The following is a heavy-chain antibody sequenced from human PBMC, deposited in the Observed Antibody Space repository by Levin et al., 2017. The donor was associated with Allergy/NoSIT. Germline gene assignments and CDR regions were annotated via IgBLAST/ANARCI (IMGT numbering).Heavy chain of an antibody. CDR1: GFTFSTYA. Sequence: GGSLRLSCAASGFTFSTYAMNWVRQAPGQGLEWVSSVSDGGDYTFYADSVKGRFTISRDNSKNTLYLQMNSLRAEDTALYYCAKDDGTAYYSFDSSGQGTLVTVSS. CDR3: AKDDGTAYYSFDS. CDR2: VSDGGDYT. V-gene: IGHV3-23*01. D-gene: IGHD1-26*01. J-gene: IGHJ4*02.